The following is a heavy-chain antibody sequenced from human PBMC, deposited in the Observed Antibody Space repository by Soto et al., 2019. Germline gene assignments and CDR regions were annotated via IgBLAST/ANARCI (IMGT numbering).Heavy chain of an antibody. D-gene: IGHD2-2*01. CDR2: IWYDGSSK. CDR3: ARDSSSTGLYFDY. V-gene: IGHV3-33*01. CDR1: GFTFSNHA. Sequence: ESGGGVVQPGRSLRLSCAASGFTFSNHAMHWVRQAPGEGLEWVAFIWYDGSSKYYADSVKGRFTISRDNPQNTLYLQMNSLRAEDTAVYYCARDSSSTGLYFDYWGQGTLVTVSS. J-gene: IGHJ4*02.